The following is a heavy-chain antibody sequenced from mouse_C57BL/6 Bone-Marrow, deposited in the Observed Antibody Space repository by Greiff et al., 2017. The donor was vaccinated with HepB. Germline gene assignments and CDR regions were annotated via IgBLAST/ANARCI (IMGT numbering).Heavy chain of an antibody. V-gene: IGHV5-4*01. CDR3: ARERGGVTTVVNAMDY. D-gene: IGHD1-1*01. CDR2: ISDGGSYT. J-gene: IGHJ4*01. Sequence: EVKLVESGGGLVKPGGSLKLSCAASGFTFSSYAMSWVRQTPEKRLEWVATISDGGSYTYYPDNVKGRFTISRDNAKNNLYLQMSHLKSEDTAMYYCARERGGVTTVVNAMDYWGQGTSVTVSS. CDR1: GFTFSSYA.